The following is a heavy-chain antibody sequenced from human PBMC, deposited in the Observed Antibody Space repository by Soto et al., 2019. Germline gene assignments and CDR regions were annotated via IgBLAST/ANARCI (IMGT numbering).Heavy chain of an antibody. Sequence: EVQLLESGGRLIQPGGSLRLSCAASGFNFSSYAMSWFRQAPGKGPEWVAGVTTSGDRSGYADSVKGRFTVSKENSQNTMYLQLNSLRGDDTAIYYCARGLEAGYYFAYWGQGTLVTVSS. V-gene: IGHV3-23*01. CDR2: VTTSGDRS. J-gene: IGHJ4*02. D-gene: IGHD3-22*01. CDR1: GFNFSSYA. CDR3: ARGLEAGYYFAY.